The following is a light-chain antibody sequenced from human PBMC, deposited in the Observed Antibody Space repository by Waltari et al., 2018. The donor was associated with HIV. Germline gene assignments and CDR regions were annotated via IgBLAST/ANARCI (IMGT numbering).Light chain of an antibody. J-gene: IGKJ1*01. CDR3: LQHNSYPWT. Sequence: DIQMTQSPSSLSASVGDRVTITCRTSQGIRTDLGWYQQKPGKAPKRLIHGAPTLQSGVPSRFSGSGFGTEFTLTISSLQPEDSATYYCLQHNSYPWTFGQGTKVEIK. CDR1: QGIRTD. V-gene: IGKV1-17*01. CDR2: GAP.